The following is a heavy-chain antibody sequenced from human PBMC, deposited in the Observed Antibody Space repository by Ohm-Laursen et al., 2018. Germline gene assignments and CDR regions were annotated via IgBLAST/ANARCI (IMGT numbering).Heavy chain of an antibody. D-gene: IGHD6-13*01. J-gene: IGHJ3*01. V-gene: IGHV4-61*08. Sequence: PSETLSLTCTVSDGSISSGGYYWSWIRQPPGKGLEWIGHFYHSGGTNNNPSFKSRVTISIDTSKNQVSLNLNSVTAADTAVYYCASSQSSSWYHAFDVWGQGTMVTVSS. CDR3: ASSQSSSWYHAFDV. CDR1: DGSISSGGYY. CDR2: FYHSGGT.